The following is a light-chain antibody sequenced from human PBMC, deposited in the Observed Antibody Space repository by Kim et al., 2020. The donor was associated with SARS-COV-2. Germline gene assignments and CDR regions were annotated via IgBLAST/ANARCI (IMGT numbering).Light chain of an antibody. Sequence: ITISCTGTSSDVGGYNYVSWFQQHPGKAPKLMIYDVSKRPSGVSNRFSGSKSGNTASLTISGLQAEDEADYYCSSYTSSTTPVVFGGGTKLTVL. CDR2: DVS. CDR1: SSDVGGYNY. V-gene: IGLV2-14*04. J-gene: IGLJ3*02. CDR3: SSYTSSTTPVV.